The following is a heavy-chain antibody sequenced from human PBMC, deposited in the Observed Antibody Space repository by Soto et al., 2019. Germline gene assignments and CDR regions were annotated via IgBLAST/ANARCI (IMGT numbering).Heavy chain of an antibody. CDR1: GYTFTSYD. D-gene: IGHD5-18*01. CDR2: MNPNSGNT. J-gene: IGHJ6*02. V-gene: IGHV1-8*01. Sequence: ASVKVSCKASGYTFTSYDINWVRQATGQGLEWMGWMNPNSGNTGYAQKFQGRVTMTRNTSISTAYMELSSLRSEDTAVYYCARGKRPQLWFARMYYYGMDVWGQGTTVTVSS. CDR3: ARGKRPQLWFARMYYYGMDV.